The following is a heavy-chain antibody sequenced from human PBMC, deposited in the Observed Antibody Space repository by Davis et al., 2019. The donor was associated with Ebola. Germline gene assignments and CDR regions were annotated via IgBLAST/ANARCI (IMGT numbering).Heavy chain of an antibody. D-gene: IGHD2-15*01. CDR3: AKQWGF. J-gene: IGHJ6*04. CDR2: ISGSGGST. Sequence: GESLKISCAASGFTFSSYAMSWVRQAPGKGLEWVSAISGSGGSTYYADSVKGRFTISRDNAKNSLFLQMNSLRDEDTAVYYCAKQWGFWGKGTTVTVSS. CDR1: GFTFSSYA. V-gene: IGHV3-23*01.